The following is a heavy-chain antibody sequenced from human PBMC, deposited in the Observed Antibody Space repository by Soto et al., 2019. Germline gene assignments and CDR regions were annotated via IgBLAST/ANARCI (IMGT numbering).Heavy chain of an antibody. CDR2: VYYSGSA. CDR1: GGSVRRDYYY. CDR3: ARTEMATMFFDY. V-gene: IGHV4-61*01. J-gene: IGHJ4*02. Sequence: SDPLSLPCTVSGGSVRRDYYYWSWIRQTPGKRLEWIAFVYYSGSANYNPSLKSRVTMSADTSKNQFSLKLTSVTAADTAVYYCARTEMATMFFDYWGRGTLVTVSS. D-gene: IGHD5-12*01.